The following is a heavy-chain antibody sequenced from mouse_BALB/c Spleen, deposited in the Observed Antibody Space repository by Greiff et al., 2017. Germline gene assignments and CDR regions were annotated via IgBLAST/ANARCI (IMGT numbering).Heavy chain of an antibody. Sequence: QVQLKQSGAELAKPGASVKMSCKASGYTFTSYWMHWVKQRPGQGLEWIGYINPSTGYTEYNQKFKDKATLTADKSSSTAYMQLSSLTSEDSAVYYCARPGSSFDYWGQGTTLTVSS. CDR1: GYTFTSYW. J-gene: IGHJ2*01. V-gene: IGHV1-7*01. D-gene: IGHD1-1*01. CDR3: ARPGSSFDY. CDR2: INPSTGYT.